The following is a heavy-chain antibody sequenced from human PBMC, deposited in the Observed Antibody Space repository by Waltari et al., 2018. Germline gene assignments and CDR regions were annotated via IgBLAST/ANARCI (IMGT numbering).Heavy chain of an antibody. V-gene: IGHV4-39*02. CDR1: GASITSTKHY. D-gene: IGHD5-12*01. J-gene: IGHJ3*01. CDR2: ISYNGAT. Sequence: QLQLQESGPGLVKPSENLSLTCSVTGASITSTKHYWGWIRQPPGQGLEWIATISYNGATYSSPSHRGRVTVSRDTSMNYVSLKLGSVTAADTAVYYCATYIGASVGTAAFDVWGQGTMVTVSS. CDR3: ATYIGASVGTAAFDV.